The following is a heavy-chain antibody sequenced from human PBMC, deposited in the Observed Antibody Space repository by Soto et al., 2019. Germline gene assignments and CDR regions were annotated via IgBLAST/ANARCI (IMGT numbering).Heavy chain of an antibody. CDR3: ASARRQYCSGGSCYPDAFDI. V-gene: IGHV5-51*01. CDR1: GYSFTSYW. D-gene: IGHD2-15*01. CDR2: IYPGDSDT. J-gene: IGHJ3*02. Sequence: PGESLKISCKGSGYSFTSYWIGWVRQMPGKGLEWMGIIYPGDSDTRYSPSFQGQVTTSADKSISTAYLQWSSLKASDTAMYYCASARRQYCSGGSCYPDAFDIWGQGTMVTVSS.